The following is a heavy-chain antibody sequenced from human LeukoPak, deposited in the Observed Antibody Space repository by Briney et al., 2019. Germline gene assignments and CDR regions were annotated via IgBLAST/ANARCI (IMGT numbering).Heavy chain of an antibody. D-gene: IGHD1-26*01. J-gene: IGHJ4*02. Sequence: ASVKVSCKASGYSFTSYGISWVRQAPGQGLEWMGWISAYKGNTNYAQKLQGRVTMTTDTSTSTAYMELRSLRSDDTAVYYCARDTEYSGSYYFDYWGQGTLVTVSS. CDR3: ARDTEYSGSYYFDY. V-gene: IGHV1-18*01. CDR2: ISAYKGNT. CDR1: GYSFTSYG.